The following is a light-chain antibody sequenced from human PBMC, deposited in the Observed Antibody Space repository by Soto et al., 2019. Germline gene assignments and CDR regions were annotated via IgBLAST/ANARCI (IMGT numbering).Light chain of an antibody. CDR2: GAS. CDR1: QHINNY. J-gene: IGKJ4*01. CDR3: XXXYXTPLT. V-gene: IGKV1-39*01. Sequence: DIQMTQSPSSLSASVGDRVAITCRASQHINNYLNWYQQKPGKAPKLLIYGASALQSGVPSRFSGSGSGPDFTLTISSLQPXXXXXXXXXXXYXTPLTFGGGTTVEIK.